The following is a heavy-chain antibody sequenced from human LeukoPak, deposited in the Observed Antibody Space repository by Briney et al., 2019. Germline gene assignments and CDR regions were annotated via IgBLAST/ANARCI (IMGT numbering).Heavy chain of an antibody. J-gene: IGHJ4*02. Sequence: SETLSLTCTVSGGSISSYYWSWIRQPPGKGLEWIGYIYYSGSSNYNPSLKSRVTISVDTSKNQFSLKLSSVTAADTAVYYCARAHHSSSSNYFDYWGQGTLVTVSS. CDR1: GGSISSYY. CDR3: ARAHHSSSSNYFDY. D-gene: IGHD6-13*01. V-gene: IGHV4-59*12. CDR2: IYYSGSS.